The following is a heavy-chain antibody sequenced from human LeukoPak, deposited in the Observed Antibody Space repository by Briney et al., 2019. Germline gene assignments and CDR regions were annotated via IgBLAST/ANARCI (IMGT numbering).Heavy chain of an antibody. D-gene: IGHD3-10*01. CDR1: GYTFTGYY. J-gene: IGHJ6*02. CDR2: INPNSGGT. V-gene: IGHV1-2*02. Sequence: ASVKVSCKASGYTFTGYYMHWVRQAPGQGLEWMGWINPNSGGTNYAQKFQGRVTMTRDTSISTAYMELSRLRSDDTAVYYRARASPLWFGELLSPPYYYYGMDVWGQGTTVTVSS. CDR3: ARASPLWFGELLSPPYYYYGMDV.